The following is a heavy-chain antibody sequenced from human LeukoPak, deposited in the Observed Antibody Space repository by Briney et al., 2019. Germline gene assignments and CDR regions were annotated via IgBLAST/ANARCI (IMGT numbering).Heavy chain of an antibody. D-gene: IGHD3-9*01. J-gene: IGHJ4*02. Sequence: PGGSLRLSCAASGFTFNTFNMNWVRQAPGEGLEWVSSITSGGDYIYYADSVKGRFTTSRDDAKNSLSLQQISLRVEDTAVYYCARGHYDVLAASYKWTPDYWGQGTLVTVSS. CDR2: ITSGGDYI. V-gene: IGHV3-21*01. CDR1: GFTFNTFN. CDR3: ARGHYDVLAASYKWTPDY.